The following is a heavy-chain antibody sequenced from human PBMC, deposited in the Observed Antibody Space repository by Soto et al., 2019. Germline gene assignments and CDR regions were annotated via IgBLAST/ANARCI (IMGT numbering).Heavy chain of an antibody. D-gene: IGHD3-10*01. Sequence: AETLSLTCAVYGGSFSGYYWSWIRQPPGKGLEWIGEINHSGSTNYNPSLKSRVTISVDTSKNQFSLKLSSVTAADTAVYYCARATYYYGSGSYGMDVWGQGTTVTVSS. CDR3: ARATYYYGSGSYGMDV. CDR2: INHSGST. CDR1: GGSFSGYY. J-gene: IGHJ6*02. V-gene: IGHV4-34*01.